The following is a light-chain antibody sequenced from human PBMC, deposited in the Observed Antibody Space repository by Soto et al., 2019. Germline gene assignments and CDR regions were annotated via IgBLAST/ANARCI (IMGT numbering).Light chain of an antibody. V-gene: IGKV1-17*01. J-gene: IGKJ5*01. Sequence: DIQMTQSPSSLSASVGDRFTITCRASQSISSYLNWYQQKPGKAPKLLIYAASSLQSGVPSRFSGSGSGTEFTLTISSLQPEDFATYYCLQHNSYPSITFGQGTRLEI. CDR1: QSISSY. CDR3: LQHNSYPSIT. CDR2: AAS.